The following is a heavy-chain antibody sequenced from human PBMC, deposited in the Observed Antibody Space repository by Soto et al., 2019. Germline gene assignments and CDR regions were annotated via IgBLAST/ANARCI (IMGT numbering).Heavy chain of an antibody. V-gene: IGHV3-53*02. CDR2: IYSGGNT. J-gene: IGHJ4*02. CDR3: AGATGRY. D-gene: IGHD1-1*01. CDR1: GFTVSSNY. Sequence: EVQLVETGGGLIQPGGSLRLSCTASGFTVSSNYMTWVRQAPGKGLEWVSVIYSGGNTYYADSVKGRFTSSRDKSKNTLDLQMNSLRAEDPAVYYCAGATGRYWGQGTLVTVSS.